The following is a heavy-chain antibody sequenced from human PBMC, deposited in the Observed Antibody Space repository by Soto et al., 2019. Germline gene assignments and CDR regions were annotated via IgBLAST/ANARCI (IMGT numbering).Heavy chain of an antibody. V-gene: IGHV4-39*01. Sequence: SETLSLTCSVSGGSINTNNYYWGWMRQSPGQVLEWIGNIYYNGHANYNPSLKGRVTISQDMSKNQFFLKLTSMTAADTAIYYCATIMVPASRHIDFGYWGQGTLVTVSS. CDR2: IYYNGHA. D-gene: IGHD2-21*02. CDR3: ATIMVPASRHIDFGY. J-gene: IGHJ4*02. CDR1: GGSINTNNYY.